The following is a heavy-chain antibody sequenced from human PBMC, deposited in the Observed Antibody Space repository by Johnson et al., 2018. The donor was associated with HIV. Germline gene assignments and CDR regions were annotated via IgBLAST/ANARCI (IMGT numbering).Heavy chain of an antibody. CDR1: GLAFRTYW. CDR3: AKVDCGGDTCAGYDPFDL. D-gene: IGHD2-21*01. V-gene: IGHV3-74*03. Sequence: MLLVESGGGLVQPGGSLRLSCAASGLAFRTYWMVWVRQVPGKRPVWVARIYNDGSRTTYADSVRGRFTISRDNAKYTVDLQMNSLRVEDTAVYYCAKVDCGGDTCAGYDPFDLWGQGTLVTVSS. CDR2: IYNDGSRT. J-gene: IGHJ3*01.